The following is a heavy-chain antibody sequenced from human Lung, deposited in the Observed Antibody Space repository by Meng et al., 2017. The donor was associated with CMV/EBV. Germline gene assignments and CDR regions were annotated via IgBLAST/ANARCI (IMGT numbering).Heavy chain of an antibody. Sequence: SXTLSLXCGIYGGSLSGYYWSWIRQTPGKGLEWIGEIRHPGDITNYNPSLKSRVTISIDTSKKQFSLKLSAVTAADTAVYYCARQYSSSYYSDYWGQGPLVTVSS. V-gene: IGHV4-34*01. CDR1: GGSLSGYY. CDR2: IRHPGDIT. D-gene: IGHD6-6*01. CDR3: ARQYSSSYYSDY. J-gene: IGHJ4*02.